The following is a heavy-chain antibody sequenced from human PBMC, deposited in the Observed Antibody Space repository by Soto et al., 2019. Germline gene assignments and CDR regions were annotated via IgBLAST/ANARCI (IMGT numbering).Heavy chain of an antibody. J-gene: IGHJ4*02. CDR3: VQRQGVPAALAF. Sequence: SGPTLVKPTQTLSSTCTFSGFSLSTTGMCVTWIRQPPGKALEWLALIDWDDDKYYSTSLKTRLTITKDTSKNQVVLTMTNMDPVDTGTYYCVQRQGVPAALAFWGQGSLVTVSA. D-gene: IGHD2-2*01. V-gene: IGHV2-70*12. CDR1: GFSLSTTGMC. CDR2: IDWDDDK.